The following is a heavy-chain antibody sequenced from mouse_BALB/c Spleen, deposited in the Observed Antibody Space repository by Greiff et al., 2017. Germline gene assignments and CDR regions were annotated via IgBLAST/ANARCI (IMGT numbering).Heavy chain of an antibody. CDR3: AKNVYYYANYAMDY. J-gene: IGHJ4*01. CDR1: GFSLTSYG. CDR2: IWRGGST. V-gene: IGHV2-5-1*01. D-gene: IGHD1-1*01. Sequence: VQLQQSGPSLVQPSQSLSITCTVSGFSLTSYGVHWVRQSPGKGLEWLGVIWRGGSTDYNAAFMSRLSITKDNSKSQVFFKMNSLQADDTAIYYCAKNVYYYANYAMDYWGQGTSVTVSS.